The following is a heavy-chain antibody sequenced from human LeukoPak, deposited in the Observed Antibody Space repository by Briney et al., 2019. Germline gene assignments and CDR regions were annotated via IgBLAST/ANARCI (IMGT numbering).Heavy chain of an antibody. CDR2: ITSGHST. CDR3: AKDYPECTGTTCSGGAFFDY. J-gene: IGHJ4*02. D-gene: IGHD2-2*01. V-gene: IGHV3-23*01. Sequence: GGSLRLSCAASRFTFSNYAMSWVRQAAGKGLEWVSGITSGHSTFYADSVKGRFTTSRDNSKNTVYMQMNSLRAEDTAVYYCAKDYPECTGTTCSGGAFFDYWGQGTLVTVSS. CDR1: RFTFSNYA.